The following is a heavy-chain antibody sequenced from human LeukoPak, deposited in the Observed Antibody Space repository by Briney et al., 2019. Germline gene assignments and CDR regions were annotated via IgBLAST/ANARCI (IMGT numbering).Heavy chain of an antibody. V-gene: IGHV3-23*01. CDR3: SSSLNILIDVEYVK. CDR2: ISGSGGST. J-gene: IGHJ4*02. Sequence: GGSLRLSCAASGFTFSSYAMSWVRQAPGKGLEWVSAISGSGGSTYYADSVKGRFTISRGNSKKTLYLQMNSLRAEDTAIYYCSSSLNILIDVEYVKWGPGTLVTVSS. CDR1: GFTFSSYA. D-gene: IGHD2-15*01.